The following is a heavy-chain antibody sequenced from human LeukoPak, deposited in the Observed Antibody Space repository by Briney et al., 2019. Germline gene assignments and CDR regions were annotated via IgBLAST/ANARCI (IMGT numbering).Heavy chain of an antibody. CDR2: IYYSGST. V-gene: IGHV4-59*01. CDR1: GGSISSYY. Sequence: SETLSLTCTVSGGSISSYYWSWIRQPPGKGLECIGYIYYSGSTNYNPSLKSRVTISVDTSKNQFSLKLSSVTAADTAVYYCARGVHDFWSGYGDDAFDIWGQGTMVTVSS. CDR3: ARGVHDFWSGYGDDAFDI. D-gene: IGHD3-3*01. J-gene: IGHJ3*02.